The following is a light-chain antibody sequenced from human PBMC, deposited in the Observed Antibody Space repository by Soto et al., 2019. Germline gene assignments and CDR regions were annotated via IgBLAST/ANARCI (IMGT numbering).Light chain of an antibody. CDR3: QQSYSTPRT. Sequence: DIQMTQSPSSLSASVGDRVTITCRASQSLSSYLNWYQQKPGKAPKLLIYAASSLQTGVPSRCSGSGSGTDCSLNISSLPPEDFSTYDCQQSYSTPRTFGQGTKVEVK. CDR1: QSLSSY. V-gene: IGKV1-39*01. J-gene: IGKJ1*01. CDR2: AAS.